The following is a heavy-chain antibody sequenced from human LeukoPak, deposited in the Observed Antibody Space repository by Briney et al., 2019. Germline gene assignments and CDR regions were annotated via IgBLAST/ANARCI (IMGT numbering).Heavy chain of an antibody. D-gene: IGHD6-13*01. Sequence: GGSLRLSCAVSGFTVSSNYMSWVRQAPGKGLEWVSLIYSGGSTYYADSVKGRFTISRDNSKNTLYLQMNSLRVEDTAVYYCARVGYTGTWYSSPPFDYWGQGTLVTVSS. CDR1: GFTVSSNY. CDR2: IYSGGST. V-gene: IGHV3-66*01. CDR3: ARVGYTGTWYSSPPFDY. J-gene: IGHJ4*02.